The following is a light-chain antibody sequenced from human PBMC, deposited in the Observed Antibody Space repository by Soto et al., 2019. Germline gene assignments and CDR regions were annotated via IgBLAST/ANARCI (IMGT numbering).Light chain of an antibody. CDR1: QHINSY. Sequence: DIQMTQSPSSLSASVGDRVTITCRASQHINSYLSWYQQKPGKAPNLLIYAASSLQSGVPSRFSGSGSGTDFTLTISSLQPGDLATYYCQQSYSTPYTFGQGTKLDIK. J-gene: IGKJ2*01. V-gene: IGKV1-39*01. CDR3: QQSYSTPYT. CDR2: AAS.